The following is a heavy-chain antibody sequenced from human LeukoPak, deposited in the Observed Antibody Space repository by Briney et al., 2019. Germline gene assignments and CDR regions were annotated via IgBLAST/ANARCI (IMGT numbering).Heavy chain of an antibody. CDR1: GFTFSSYG. J-gene: IGHJ5*01. CDR3: AKALVVEQAGVFDC. CDR2: ISYDGNSK. D-gene: IGHD6-13*01. Sequence: GRSLRLSCAASGFTFSSYGMHWVRQAPGKGLEWVAVISYDGNSKYYADSVKGRFTISRDNTKNILFLQINSLRAEDTALYYRAKALVVEQAGVFDCWGQGTQVTVSS. V-gene: IGHV3-30*18.